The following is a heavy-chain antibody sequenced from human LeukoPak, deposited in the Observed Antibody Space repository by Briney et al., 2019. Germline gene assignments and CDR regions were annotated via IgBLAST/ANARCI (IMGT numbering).Heavy chain of an antibody. D-gene: IGHD3-22*01. V-gene: IGHV4-30-4*01. CDR1: GGSISSGDYY. Sequence: SETLSLTCTVSGGSISSGDYYWSWIRQPPGKGLEWIGYIYYSGSTYYNPSLKSRVTISVDTSKNQFSLKLSSVTAADTAVYYCARGGDSSGFDYWGQGTLVTVSS. CDR3: ARGGDSSGFDY. J-gene: IGHJ4*02. CDR2: IYYSGST.